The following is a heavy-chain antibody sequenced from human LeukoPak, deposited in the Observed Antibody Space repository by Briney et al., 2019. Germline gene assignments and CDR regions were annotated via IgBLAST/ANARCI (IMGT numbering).Heavy chain of an antibody. CDR1: GFTFSSYW. D-gene: IGHD5-18*01. CDR2: IKQDGSEK. V-gene: IGHV3-7*01. J-gene: IGHJ4*02. Sequence: GGSLRLSCAASGFTFSSYWMSWVRQAPGKGLEWVANIKQDGSEKYYVDSVKGRFAISRDNAKTSLYLQMNSLRAEDTAVYYCARDLSGVTGYTYGRGIDYWGQGTLVTVSS. CDR3: ARDLSGVTGYTYGRGIDY.